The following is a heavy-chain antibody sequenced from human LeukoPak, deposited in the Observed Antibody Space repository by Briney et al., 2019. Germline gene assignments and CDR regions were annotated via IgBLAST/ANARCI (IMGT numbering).Heavy chain of an antibody. CDR3: ARADRLHGGTYLIGP. CDR2: INHNSGGT. CDR1: GYSFTDYY. J-gene: IGHJ5*02. D-gene: IGHD2-21*01. Sequence: ASVKVSCKTSGYSFTDYYMHWVRQAPGQGLEWMGWINHNSGGTSSAQKFQGRVTMTRDTSITTVYMEVRWLTSDDTAIYYCARADRLHGGTYLIGPWGLGTLVTVSS. V-gene: IGHV1-2*02.